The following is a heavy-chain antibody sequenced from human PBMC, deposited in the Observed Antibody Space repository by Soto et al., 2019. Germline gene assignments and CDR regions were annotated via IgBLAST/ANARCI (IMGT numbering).Heavy chain of an antibody. Sequence: GASVKVSCKASGYTFTSYAMHWVRQAPGQGLEWMGWINPNSGGTNYAQKFQGWVTMTRDTSISTAYMELSRLRSDDTAVYYCARDLEGGYGMDVWGQGTTVTVSS. CDR3: ARDLEGGYGMDV. V-gene: IGHV1-2*04. J-gene: IGHJ6*02. CDR2: INPNSGGT. CDR1: GYTFTSYA. D-gene: IGHD6-13*01.